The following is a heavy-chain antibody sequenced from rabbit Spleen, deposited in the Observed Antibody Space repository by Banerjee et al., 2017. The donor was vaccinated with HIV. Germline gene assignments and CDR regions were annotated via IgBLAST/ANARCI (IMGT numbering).Heavy chain of an antibody. V-gene: IGHV1S7*01. CDR3: VRVQTRVLDL. CDR1: GFYFSRYC. CDR2: IDTVFSST. J-gene: IGHJ4*01. Sequence: LLVESGGGLVQPGAFPTLSCNASGFYFSRYCVSWVRQAPGKGLEWIGCIDTVFSSTRATGWVNGPFTTSSHKAQNTLYLQLNNLAAADTATYFCVRVQTRVLDLWGPGTLVTVS. D-gene: IGHD6-1*01.